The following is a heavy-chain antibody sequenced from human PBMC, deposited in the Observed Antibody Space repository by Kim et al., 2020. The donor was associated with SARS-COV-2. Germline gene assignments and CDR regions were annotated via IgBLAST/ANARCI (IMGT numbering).Heavy chain of an antibody. CDR3: ARHKAGLLWFGELFVWFDP. D-gene: IGHD3-10*01. Sequence: SETLSLTCTVSGGSISSYYWSWIRQPPGKGLEWIGYIYYSGSTNYNPSLKSLVTISVDTSKNQFSLKLSSVTAADTAVYYCARHKAGLLWFGELFVWFDPWGQGTLVTVSS. J-gene: IGHJ5*02. CDR1: GGSISSYY. V-gene: IGHV4-59*08. CDR2: IYYSGST.